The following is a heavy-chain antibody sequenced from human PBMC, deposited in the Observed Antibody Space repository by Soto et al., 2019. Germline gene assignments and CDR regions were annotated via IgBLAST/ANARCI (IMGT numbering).Heavy chain of an antibody. CDR3: AKTYYDFWSGYDY. D-gene: IGHD3-3*01. J-gene: IGHJ4*02. V-gene: IGHV3-23*01. CDR2: ISGSGGST. CDR1: GFTFSSYA. Sequence: PGGSLRLSCAASGFTFSSYAMSWVRQAPGKGLEWVSAISGSGGSTYCADSVKGRFTISRDNSKNTLYLQMNSLRAEDTAVYYCAKTYYDFWSGYDYWGQGTLVTVSS.